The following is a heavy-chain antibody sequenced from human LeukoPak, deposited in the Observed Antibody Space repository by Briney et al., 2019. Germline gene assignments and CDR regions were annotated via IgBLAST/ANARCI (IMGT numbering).Heavy chain of an antibody. J-gene: IGHJ4*02. CDR2: INHSGST. CDR3: ARWDGDPRTYYFDY. D-gene: IGHD4-17*01. Sequence: SETLSLTCAVYGGSFSGYYWSWIRQPPGKGLEWIGEINHSGSTSYNPSLKSRVTISVETSNTQFSLKLRSVTAADKAVYYCARWDGDPRTYYFDYWGQGTLVTVSS. CDR1: GGSFSGYY. V-gene: IGHV4-34*01.